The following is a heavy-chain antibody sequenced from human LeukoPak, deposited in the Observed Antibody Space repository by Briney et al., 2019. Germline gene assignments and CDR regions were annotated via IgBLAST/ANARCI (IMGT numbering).Heavy chain of an antibody. Sequence: GGSLRLSCAASGFTFSNYDMHWVRQAPGKGLEWVAVISYDGTNKYYADSVKGRFTISRDNSKSTLYLQMNSLRAEDTAVYYCARSLNGDPPDYDCWGQGTLVTVSS. CDR1: GFTFSNYD. V-gene: IGHV3-30*03. CDR2: ISYDGTNK. CDR3: ARSLNGDPPDYDC. D-gene: IGHD4-17*01. J-gene: IGHJ4*02.